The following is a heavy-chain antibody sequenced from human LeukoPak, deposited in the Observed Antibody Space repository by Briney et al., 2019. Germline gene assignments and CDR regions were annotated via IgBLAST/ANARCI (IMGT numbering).Heavy chain of an antibody. CDR2: IYYSGST. CDR3: ARDLDYYGSGSYGFDP. V-gene: IGHV4-39*07. J-gene: IGHJ5*02. Sequence: SETLSLTCTVSGGSISSSSYYWGWIRQPPGKGLEWIGSIYYSGSTYYNPSLKSRVTISVDTSKNQFSLKLSSVTAADTAVYYCARDLDYYGSGSYGFDPWGQGTLVTVSS. D-gene: IGHD3-10*01. CDR1: GGSISSSSYY.